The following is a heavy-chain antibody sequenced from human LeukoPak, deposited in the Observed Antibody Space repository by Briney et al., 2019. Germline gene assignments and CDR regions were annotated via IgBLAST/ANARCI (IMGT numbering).Heavy chain of an antibody. CDR1: GFTFSSYA. D-gene: IGHD4-23*01. CDR3: ARDPLAVAYFDY. J-gene: IGHJ4*02. V-gene: IGHV3-30-3*01. Sequence: GGSLRLSCAASGFTFSSYAMHWVRQAPGKGLEWVAVISYDGSNKYYADSVKGRFTISRDNSKNTLYLQMNSPRAEDTAVYYCARDPLAVAYFDYWGQGTLVTVSS. CDR2: ISYDGSNK.